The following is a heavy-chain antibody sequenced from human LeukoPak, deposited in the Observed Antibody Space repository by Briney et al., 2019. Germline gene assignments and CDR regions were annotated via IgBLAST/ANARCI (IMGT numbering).Heavy chain of an antibody. J-gene: IGHJ4*02. D-gene: IGHD1-26*01. CDR2: INCSGST. Sequence: SETLSLTCTVSGGSISSSSYYWVWMRQPPGMGRVWLVSINCSGSTYYNPSIKSRVTISVDTSKYQFSLKLSSVTAEDTAVYYCARQGSVSYWIVDYYFVYWGQGALVTVSS. V-gene: IGHV4-39*01. CDR3: ARQGSVSYWIVDYYFVY. CDR1: GGSISSSSYY.